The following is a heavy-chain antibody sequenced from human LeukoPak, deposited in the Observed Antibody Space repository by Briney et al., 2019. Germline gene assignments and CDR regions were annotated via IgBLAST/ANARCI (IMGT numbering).Heavy chain of an antibody. D-gene: IGHD3-9*01. CDR1: RYTFTGYY. J-gene: IGHJ4*02. V-gene: IGHV1-2*02. Sequence: GASVKVSCKASRYTFTGYYMHWVRQAPGQGLEWMGWINPNSGGTNYAQKFQGRVTMTRDTSISTAYMELRSLRSDDTAVYYCARVEDILTGYVDYWGQGTLVTVSS. CDR3: ARVEDILTGYVDY. CDR2: INPNSGGT.